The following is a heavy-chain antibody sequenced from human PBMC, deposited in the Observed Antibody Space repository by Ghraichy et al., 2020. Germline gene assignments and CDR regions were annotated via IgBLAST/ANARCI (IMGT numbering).Heavy chain of an antibody. CDR3: ARHGYSYGDDYYYYYMDV. J-gene: IGHJ6*03. V-gene: IGHV5-51*01. Sequence: GESLNISCKGSGYSFTSYWIGWVRQMPGKGLEWMGIIYPGDSDTRYSPSFQGQVTISADKSISTAYLQWSSLKASDTAMYYCARHGYSYGDDYYYYYMDVWGKGTTVTVSS. D-gene: IGHD5-18*01. CDR1: GYSFTSYW. CDR2: IYPGDSDT.